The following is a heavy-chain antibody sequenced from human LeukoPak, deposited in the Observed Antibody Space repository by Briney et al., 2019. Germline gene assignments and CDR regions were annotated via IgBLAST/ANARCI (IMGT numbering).Heavy chain of an antibody. D-gene: IGHD3-3*01. CDR1: GGSFSGYY. CDR2: INRSGST. V-gene: IGHV4-34*01. J-gene: IGHJ4*02. CDR3: ARAGRRRLRFLEREHNFDY. Sequence: SETLSLTCAVYGGSFSGYYWSWIRQPPGKGLEWIGEINRSGSTNYNPSLKSRVTISVDTSKNQFSLKLSSVTAADTAVCYCARAGRRRLRFLEREHNFDYWGQGTLVTVSS.